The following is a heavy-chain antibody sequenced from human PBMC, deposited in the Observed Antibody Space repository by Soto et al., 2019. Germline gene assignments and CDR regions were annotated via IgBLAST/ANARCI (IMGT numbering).Heavy chain of an antibody. Sequence: ASVKVSCKASGYTFTSYGVSWVRQAPGQGLGWMGWINAYNGNTHYAQKFQGRVTMTTDTSTSTAYMELRSLTSDDTAVYHCAILQIVGATYTFDYWGQETQVTVSS. D-gene: IGHD2-21*01. J-gene: IGHJ4*02. CDR1: GYTFTSYG. CDR3: AILQIVGATYTFDY. CDR2: INAYNGNT. V-gene: IGHV1-18*04.